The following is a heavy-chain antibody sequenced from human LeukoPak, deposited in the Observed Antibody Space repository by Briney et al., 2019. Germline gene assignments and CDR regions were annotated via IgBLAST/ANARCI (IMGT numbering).Heavy chain of an antibody. V-gene: IGHV4-34*01. CDR3: ARVRPVVPAATTLVYYGMDV. CDR1: GGSFSGYY. Sequence: SETLSLTCAVYGGSFSGYYWSWIRQPPGKGLEWIGEINHSGSTNYNPSLKSRVTISVDTSKNQFSLKLSSVTAADTAVYYCARVRPVVPAATTLVYYGMDVWGQGTTVTVSS. J-gene: IGHJ6*02. CDR2: INHSGST. D-gene: IGHD2-2*01.